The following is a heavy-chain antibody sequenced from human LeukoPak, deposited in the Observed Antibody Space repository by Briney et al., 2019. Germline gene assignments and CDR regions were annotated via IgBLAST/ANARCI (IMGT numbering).Heavy chain of an antibody. CDR2: ISSSSSYM. D-gene: IGHD6-6*01. J-gene: IGHJ4*02. CDR3: ASLRSSSSQDY. V-gene: IGHV3-21*01. CDR1: GFTFSSYT. Sequence: GGSLRLSCAASGFTFSSYTMNWVCQAPGKGLEWVSSISSSSSYMYYADSVKGRFIISRDNAKNSLYLQMNSLRGDDTAVYYCASLRSSSSQDYWGQGTLVTVSS.